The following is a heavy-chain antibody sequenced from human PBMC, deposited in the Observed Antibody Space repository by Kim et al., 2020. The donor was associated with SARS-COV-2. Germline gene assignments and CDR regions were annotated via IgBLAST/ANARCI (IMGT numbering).Heavy chain of an antibody. Sequence: GGSLRLSCAASGFTFSSYSMNWVRQAPGKGLEWVSYISSSSSTIYYADSVKGRFTISRDNAKNSLYLQMNSLRDEDTAVYYCARERRITMVRGVIIRGDNWFDPWGQGTLVTVSS. J-gene: IGHJ5*02. D-gene: IGHD3-10*01. V-gene: IGHV3-48*02. CDR3: ARERRITMVRGVIIRGDNWFDP. CDR2: ISSSSSTI. CDR1: GFTFSSYS.